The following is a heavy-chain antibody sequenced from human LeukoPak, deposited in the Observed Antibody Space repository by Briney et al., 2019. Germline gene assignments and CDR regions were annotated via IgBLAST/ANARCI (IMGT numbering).Heavy chain of an antibody. Sequence: ASVKVSCKVSGYTFTVYYMHWVQQAPGKGLEWMGLVDPEDGETIYAEKFQGRVTITADTSTDTAYMEMSSLRSEETAVYYCARGRARVYCSGGSCDYFDYWGQGTLVTVSS. D-gene: IGHD2-15*01. J-gene: IGHJ4*02. V-gene: IGHV1-69-2*01. CDR2: VDPEDGET. CDR1: GYTFTVYY. CDR3: ARGRARVYCSGGSCDYFDY.